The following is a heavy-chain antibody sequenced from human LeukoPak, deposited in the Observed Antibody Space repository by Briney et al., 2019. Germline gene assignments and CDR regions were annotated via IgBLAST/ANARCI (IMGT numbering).Heavy chain of an antibody. Sequence: TSVKVSCKASGFSFTTSAMQWVRQARGQHLEWIGWIVVGSGHTRYAQKFQERITITRDMSTSTAYMQLSSLRSEDTAVYYRAADHQFSGWESAYGMDVWGQGTTVTVSS. D-gene: IGHD6-19*01. CDR1: GFSFTTSA. J-gene: IGHJ6*02. V-gene: IGHV1-58*02. CDR2: IVVGSGHT. CDR3: AADHQFSGWESAYGMDV.